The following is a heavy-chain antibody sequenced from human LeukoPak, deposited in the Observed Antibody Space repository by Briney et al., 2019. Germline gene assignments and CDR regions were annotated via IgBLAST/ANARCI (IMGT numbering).Heavy chain of an antibody. J-gene: IGHJ5*02. CDR2: ISGSGGST. D-gene: IGHD3-22*01. CDR1: GFTFSSYA. Sequence: GGPLRLSCAASGFTFSSYAMSWVRQAPGKGLEWVSAISGSGGSTYYADSVKGRFTISRDNSKNTLYLQMNSLRAEDTAVYYCAKEGGSSGSPGWFDPWGQGTLVTVSS. V-gene: IGHV3-23*01. CDR3: AKEGGSSGSPGWFDP.